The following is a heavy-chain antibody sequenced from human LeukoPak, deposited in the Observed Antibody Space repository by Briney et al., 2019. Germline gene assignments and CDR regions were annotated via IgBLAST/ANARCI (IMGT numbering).Heavy chain of an antibody. J-gene: IGHJ5*02. Sequence: GGSQRLSCAASGFTFSSYWMHWVRRAPGKGLVWVSHINSDGSSTKYADSVKGRFTISRDNAKNTLYLQMNNMRAEDTAIYYCAKPGGGNYFTHNYFHPWGQGTLVTVSS. D-gene: IGHD1-26*01. CDR3: AKPGGGNYFTHNYFHP. V-gene: IGHV3-74*03. CDR1: GFTFSSYW. CDR2: INSDGSST.